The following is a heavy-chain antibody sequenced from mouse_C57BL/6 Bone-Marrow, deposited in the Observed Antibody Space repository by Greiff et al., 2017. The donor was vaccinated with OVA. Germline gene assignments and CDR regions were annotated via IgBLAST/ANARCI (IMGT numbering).Heavy chain of an antibody. CDR3: ARGEDYGNSRWYFDV. V-gene: IGHV1-55*01. D-gene: IGHD2-1*01. Sequence: VQLQQSGAELVKPGASVKMSCKASGYTFTSYWITWVKQRPGQGLEWIGDIYPGSGSTNYTEKFKSKATLTVDTSSSTAYMQLSSLTSEDSAVYYCARGEDYGNSRWYFDVWGTGTTVTVSS. J-gene: IGHJ1*03. CDR2: IYPGSGST. CDR1: GYTFTSYW.